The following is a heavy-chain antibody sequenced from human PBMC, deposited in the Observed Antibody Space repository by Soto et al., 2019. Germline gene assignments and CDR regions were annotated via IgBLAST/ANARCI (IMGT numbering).Heavy chain of an antibody. D-gene: IGHD2-2*02. CDR3: AMEYCSSTSCYRDY. Sequence: QVQLVQSGAEVKKPGSSVKVSCKASGGTFSSYTISWVRQAPGQGLEWMGRIIPILGIANYAQKFQGRVTITAEQYTSKAYMELSSLRSEDTAVYYCAMEYCSSTSCYRDYWGQGTLVTVSS. CDR2: IIPILGIA. V-gene: IGHV1-69*02. CDR1: GGTFSSYT. J-gene: IGHJ4*02.